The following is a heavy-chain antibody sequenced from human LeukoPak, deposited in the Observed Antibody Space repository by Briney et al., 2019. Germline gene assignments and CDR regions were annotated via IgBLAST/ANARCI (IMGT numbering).Heavy chain of an antibody. CDR3: ARAKRGSGFGYYYFDS. J-gene: IGHJ4*02. CDR1: GDSISSSNW. Sequence: SETLSLTCAVSGDSISSSNWWTWVRQPPGKGLEWIGEIYHSGSTNYNPSLKSRVTMSLDTSKNQFSLKLTSVTAADTAVYYCARAKRGSGFGYYYFDSWGQGTLVTVSS. V-gene: IGHV4-4*02. CDR2: IYHSGST. D-gene: IGHD3-16*01.